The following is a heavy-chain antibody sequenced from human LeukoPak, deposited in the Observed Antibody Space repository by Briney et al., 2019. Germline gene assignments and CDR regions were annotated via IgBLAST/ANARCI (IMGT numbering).Heavy chain of an antibody. Sequence: GGSLRLSCAASGFTFSSYSMNWVRKAPGKGLEWISYISSSNSIKDYAHCVKGRFSISRHNDKNSLYLQINSVRDEDTGVYYCARVKSGSDSACGGVIDICGQGEMVTVSS. D-gene: IGHD1-26*01. V-gene: IGHV3-48*02. CDR1: GFTFSSYS. CDR3: ARVKSGSDSACGGVIDI. J-gene: IGHJ3*02. CDR2: ISSSNSIK.